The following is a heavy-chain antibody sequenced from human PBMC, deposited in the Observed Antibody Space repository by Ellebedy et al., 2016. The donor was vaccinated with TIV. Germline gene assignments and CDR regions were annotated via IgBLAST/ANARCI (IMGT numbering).Heavy chain of an antibody. J-gene: IGHJ6*02. CDR2: IYYSGST. Sequence: MPSETLSLTCKVSGESISSYYWSWIRQPPGKGLEWIGYIYYSGSTNYNPSLKSRVTISIDTSKNQFSLKLSPVTAADTAVYYCARDGRYNWKTPNYFYYGMDVWGQGTSVTVSS. CDR3: ARDGRYNWKTPNYFYYGMDV. CDR1: GESISSYY. D-gene: IGHD1-20*01. V-gene: IGHV4-59*01.